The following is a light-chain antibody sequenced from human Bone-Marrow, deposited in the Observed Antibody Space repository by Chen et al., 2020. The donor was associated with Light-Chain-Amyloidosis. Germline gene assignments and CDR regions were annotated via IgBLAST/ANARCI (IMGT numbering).Light chain of an antibody. J-gene: IGLJ3*02. V-gene: IGLV3-21*02. CDR2: DDS. Sequence: SSVLTQPSSVSVAPGQTATIACGGNNIGSTSVHWYQPTPGQAPLLVVYDDSDRPPGIPERLAGSNSGNTATLTISRVEAGDEADYYCQVWDRSSDRPVFGGGTKLTVL. CDR1: NIGSTS. CDR3: QVWDRSSDRPV.